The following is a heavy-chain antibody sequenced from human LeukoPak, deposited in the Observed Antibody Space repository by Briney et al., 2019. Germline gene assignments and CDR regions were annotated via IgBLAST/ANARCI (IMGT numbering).Heavy chain of an antibody. CDR1: GGTFSSYA. V-gene: IGHV1-69*13. CDR3: ARGGSSSWNPQYYYYGMDV. J-gene: IGHJ6*02. CDR2: IIPIFSTA. Sequence: SVKVSCKASGGTFSSYAISWVRQAPGQGLEWMGGIIPIFSTANYAQKFQGRVTITADESTSTAYMELSSLRSEDTAVYYCARGGSSSWNPQYYYYGMDVWGQGTTVNVSS. D-gene: IGHD6-13*01.